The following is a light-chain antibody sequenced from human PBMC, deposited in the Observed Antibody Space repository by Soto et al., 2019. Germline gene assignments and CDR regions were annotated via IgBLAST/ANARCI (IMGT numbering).Light chain of an antibody. CDR1: SSDIGSYNY. CDR2: EVS. V-gene: IGLV2-14*01. CDR3: SSYTGTTTV. J-gene: IGLJ7*01. Sequence: QSALTQPASVSGSPGQSITISCTGASSDIGSYNYVSWYQQHLGKAPKLIIYEVSNRPSGVSNRLSGSKSGNTASLTISGLQTEDEAVYYCSSYTGTTTVFGGGTQLTVL.